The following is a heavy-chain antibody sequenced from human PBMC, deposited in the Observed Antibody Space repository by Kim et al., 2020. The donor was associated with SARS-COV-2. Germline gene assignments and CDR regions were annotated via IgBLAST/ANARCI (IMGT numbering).Heavy chain of an antibody. CDR1: GGSISSSSYY. J-gene: IGHJ4*02. CDR2: IYYSGNT. CDR3: ARLTTYYDSSGYSSFHFDY. V-gene: IGHV4-39*01. D-gene: IGHD3-22*01. Sequence: SETLSLTCTVSGGSISSSSYYWGWIRQPPGKRLEWIGSIYYSGNTYYNPSLKSRVTISVDTSKNQFSLKLNSVTAADTAVYYCARLTTYYDSSGYSSFHFDYWGQGTLVTVSS.